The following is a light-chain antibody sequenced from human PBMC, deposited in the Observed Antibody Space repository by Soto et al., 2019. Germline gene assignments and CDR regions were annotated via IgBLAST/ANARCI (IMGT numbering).Light chain of an antibody. CDR2: KAS. V-gene: IGKV1-5*03. J-gene: IGKJ1*01. CDR1: RSIINW. Sequence: DSQLTQSPSTLSASVGDRVTITCRASRSIINWLAWYQQKSGKGPKLLIYKASNLQTGVPSRYSSSGYGTEITLTISSQQPDDVATYYCQQYRDNWRFGQGTKVEIK. CDR3: QQYRDNWR.